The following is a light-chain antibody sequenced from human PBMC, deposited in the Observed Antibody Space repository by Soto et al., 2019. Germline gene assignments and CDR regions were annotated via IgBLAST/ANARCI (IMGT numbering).Light chain of an antibody. CDR2: DAS. CDR3: QQYNSNSKYT. Sequence: DIQMTQSPSTLSASVGDRVTITCRASQSISSWLAWYLQRPGKAPNLLIYDASSLESGVPSRFSGSGSGTEFTLINSSLQPDDFATYYCQQYNSNSKYTFGQGTKLEIK. V-gene: IGKV1-5*01. J-gene: IGKJ2*01. CDR1: QSISSW.